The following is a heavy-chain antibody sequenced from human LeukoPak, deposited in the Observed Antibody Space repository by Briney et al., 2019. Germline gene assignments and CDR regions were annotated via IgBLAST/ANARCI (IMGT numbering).Heavy chain of an antibody. CDR3: ARRGYSYGYEPADY. Sequence: GGSLRLSCAASGFNFSSYEMNCVRQAPGKGLEWVSYISSSGSTIYYADSVKGRFTISRDNAKNSLYLQMNSLRAEATAVYYCARRGYSYGYEPADYWGQGTLVTVSS. CDR2: ISSSGSTI. D-gene: IGHD5-18*01. J-gene: IGHJ4*02. CDR1: GFNFSSYE. V-gene: IGHV3-48*03.